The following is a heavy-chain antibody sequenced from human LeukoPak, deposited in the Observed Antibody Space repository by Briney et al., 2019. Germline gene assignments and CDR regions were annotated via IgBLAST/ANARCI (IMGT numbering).Heavy chain of an antibody. CDR3: AKDPNGDYVGAFDM. J-gene: IGHJ3*02. D-gene: IGHD4-17*01. CDR1: GFTFAKYA. V-gene: IGHV3-23*01. Sequence: PGGSLRLSCTASGFTFAKYAITWIRQAPGKGLEWVSSTRGSGHTTYYADSVQGRFTISRDNSKNTLFLQMNSLRAEDTAIYHCAKDPNGDYVGAFDMWGQGTKVTVSS. CDR2: TRGSGHTT.